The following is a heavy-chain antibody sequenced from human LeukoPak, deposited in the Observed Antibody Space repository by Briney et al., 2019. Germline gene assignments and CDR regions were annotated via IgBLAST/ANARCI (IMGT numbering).Heavy chain of an antibody. CDR2: IRSDGSYY. Sequence: GGSLRLSCAASGFTFTNSGMHWVRQAPGKGLEWVAFIRSDGSYYQYADSVKGRFTITRDNSKSTLYLQMNSLRPEDTAAYYCAKEIAVAGYYFDYWGQGTLVTVSS. D-gene: IGHD6-19*01. V-gene: IGHV3-30*02. CDR1: GFTFTNSG. J-gene: IGHJ4*02. CDR3: AKEIAVAGYYFDY.